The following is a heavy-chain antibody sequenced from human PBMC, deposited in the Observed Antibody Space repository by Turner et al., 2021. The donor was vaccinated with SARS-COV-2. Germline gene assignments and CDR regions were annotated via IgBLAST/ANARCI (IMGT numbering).Heavy chain of an antibody. V-gene: IGHV4-34*01. D-gene: IGHD3-10*01. CDR3: ARRTNTYYYGSVSYYRRPAGGRMDV. J-gene: IGHJ6*02. CDR2: INHSGSP. Sequence: QVQLQQWGAGLLKPSETLSLTCAVYGGSFSGYYWSWIRQPPGKGLEWIGEINHSGSPNYNPSLKSRVTISVDTSKNQFSLKLSSVTAADTAVYYCARRTNTYYYGSVSYYRRPAGGRMDVWGQGTTVTVS. CDR1: GGSFSGYY.